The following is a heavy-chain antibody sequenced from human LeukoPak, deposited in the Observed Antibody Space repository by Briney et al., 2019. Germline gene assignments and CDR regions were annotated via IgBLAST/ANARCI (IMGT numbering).Heavy chain of an antibody. Sequence: GGSLRLSCAASGFTFHNFAMSWVRQAPGRGLEWVSSISNSGEFTFYADSVKGRFTIFRDNSRYTLYLQMNSLRAEDAAMYYCVKDRPNYYESNGDYYKRDGDFWGQGTLVTVSA. CDR3: VKDRPNYYESNGDYYKRDGDF. CDR2: ISNSGEFT. D-gene: IGHD3-22*01. V-gene: IGHV3-23*01. J-gene: IGHJ4*02. CDR1: GFTFHNFA.